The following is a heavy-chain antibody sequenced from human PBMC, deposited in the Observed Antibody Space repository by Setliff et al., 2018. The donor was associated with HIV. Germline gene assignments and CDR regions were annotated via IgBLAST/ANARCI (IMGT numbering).Heavy chain of an antibody. CDR3: ARGSCSTISCSLRVGNDAFDI. CDR1: GFSISSRYY. V-gene: IGHV4-38-2*01. D-gene: IGHD2-2*01. Sequence: SETLSLTCDVSGFSISSRYYWGWIRQSPGKGLEWIGSIYYSGNAYYNPSLKSRLTISMDTSKNQFSLKLNSVTAADTAVYYCARGSCSTISCSLRVGNDAFDIWGQGTMVTVSS. J-gene: IGHJ3*02. CDR2: IYYSGNA.